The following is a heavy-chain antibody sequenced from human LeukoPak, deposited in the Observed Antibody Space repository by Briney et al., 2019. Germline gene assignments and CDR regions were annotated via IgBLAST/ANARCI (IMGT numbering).Heavy chain of an antibody. Sequence: GGSLRLSCAASGFTFSSYWMNWARQAPGKGLEWVASINHNGNVNYYVDSVRGRFTISRDNAKNSLFPQMNSLRAEDTAVYYCARGPLIAAAGTWWGQGTLVTVSS. CDR1: GFTFSSYW. J-gene: IGHJ4*02. D-gene: IGHD6-13*01. CDR2: INHNGNVN. CDR3: ARGPLIAAAGTW. V-gene: IGHV3-7*03.